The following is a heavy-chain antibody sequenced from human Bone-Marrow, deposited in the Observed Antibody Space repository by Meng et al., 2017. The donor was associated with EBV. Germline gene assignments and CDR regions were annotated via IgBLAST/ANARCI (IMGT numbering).Heavy chain of an antibody. Sequence: QVQWVQSGAEVKKPGSQVKVSCKASGGTFNSDAISWVRQAPGQGLEWMGGLIPMLGAQNLAQKFQDRVTIIADKSTSTHYMELSSLRSDDTAVYYCASESGRGYTPDYWGRGTLVTVSS. J-gene: IGHJ4*02. CDR2: LIPMLGAQ. D-gene: IGHD3-10*01. V-gene: IGHV1-69*06. CDR1: GGTFNSDA. CDR3: ASESGRGYTPDY.